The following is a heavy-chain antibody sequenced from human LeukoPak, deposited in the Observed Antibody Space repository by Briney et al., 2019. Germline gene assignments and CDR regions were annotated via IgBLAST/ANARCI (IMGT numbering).Heavy chain of an antibody. D-gene: IGHD3-22*01. CDR1: GFTFSSYA. CDR2: ISGSGGST. CDR3: AKASTYYYDSSGYYHY. Sequence: GGSLRLSCAASGFTFSSYAMSWVRQAPGKGLEWVSAISGSGGSTYYADSVKGRFTISRDNSKNTLYLQMNSLRAEDTAVYYCAKASTYYYDSSGYYHYWGQGTLVTVSS. V-gene: IGHV3-23*01. J-gene: IGHJ4*02.